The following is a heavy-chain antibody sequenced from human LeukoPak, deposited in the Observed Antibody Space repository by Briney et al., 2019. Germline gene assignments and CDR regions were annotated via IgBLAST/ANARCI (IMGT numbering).Heavy chain of an antibody. Sequence: ASVKVSCKASGGTFSSYTISWVRQAPGQGLEWMGWMNPNSGNTGYAQKFQGRVTMTRNTSISTAYMELSSLRAEDTAVYYCATRARAYRNDYWGQGTLVTVSS. CDR1: GGTFSSYT. J-gene: IGHJ4*02. V-gene: IGHV1-8*02. CDR3: ATRARAYRNDY. D-gene: IGHD3-16*01. CDR2: MNPNSGNT.